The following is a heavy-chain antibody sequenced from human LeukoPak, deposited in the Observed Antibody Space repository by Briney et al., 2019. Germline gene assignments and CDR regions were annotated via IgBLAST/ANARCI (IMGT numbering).Heavy chain of an antibody. V-gene: IGHV1-2*06. CDR2: INPNSGGT. D-gene: IGHD6-13*01. Sequence: ASVKVSCKASGYTFTGYYVHWVRQAPGQGLEWMGRINPNSGGTNYAQKFQGRVTMTRDTSISTAYMELSRLRSDDTAVYYCARVGAAAGTAFDIWGQGTMVTVSS. CDR1: GYTFTGYY. CDR3: ARVGAAAGTAFDI. J-gene: IGHJ3*02.